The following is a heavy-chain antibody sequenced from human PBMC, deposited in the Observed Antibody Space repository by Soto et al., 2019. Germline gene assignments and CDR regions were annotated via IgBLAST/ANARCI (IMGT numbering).Heavy chain of an antibody. J-gene: IGHJ6*02. CDR2: ISYDGSNK. V-gene: IGHV3-30*18. Sequence: GGSLRLSCAASGFTFSSYGMHWVRQAPGKGLEWVAVISYDGSNKYYADSVKGRFTIPRDNSKNTLYLQMNSLRAEDTAVYYCAKDIKYCSSTSCYALYYYYGMDVWGQGTTVTVSS. CDR1: GFTFSSYG. D-gene: IGHD2-2*01. CDR3: AKDIKYCSSTSCYALYYYYGMDV.